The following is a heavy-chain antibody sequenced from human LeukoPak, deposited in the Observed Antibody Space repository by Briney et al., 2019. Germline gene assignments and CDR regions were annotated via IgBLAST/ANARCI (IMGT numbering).Heavy chain of an antibody. Sequence: PSETLSLTCTVSGGSISSRSYYWGWIRQPPGKGLEWIGSIYHSGSTYYNPSLKSRVTISVDTSKNQFSLKLSSVTAADTAVYYCARGGYSYGSPFDYWGQGTLVTVSS. J-gene: IGHJ4*02. CDR3: ARGGYSYGSPFDY. CDR2: IYHSGST. D-gene: IGHD5-18*01. V-gene: IGHV4-39*07. CDR1: GGSISSRSYY.